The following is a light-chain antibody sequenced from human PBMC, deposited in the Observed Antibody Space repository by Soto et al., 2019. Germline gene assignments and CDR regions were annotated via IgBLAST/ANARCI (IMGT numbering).Light chain of an antibody. CDR3: QQYNNWPPYT. CDR1: RGIGGN. Sequence: EVVMTQSPATLSVSPGERVTLSCRDSRGIGGNLAWYQQKPGQAPRLLIYGASTRATGIPATFSGSGSGTEFTLTISSLQSEDVAVYYCQQYNNWPPYTFGQGTKLEIK. J-gene: IGKJ2*01. V-gene: IGKV3-15*01. CDR2: GAS.